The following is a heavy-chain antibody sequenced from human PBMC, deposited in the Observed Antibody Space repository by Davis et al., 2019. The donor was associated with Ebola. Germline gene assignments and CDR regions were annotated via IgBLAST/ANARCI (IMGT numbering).Heavy chain of an antibody. CDR3: ARDRRDSRAYGF. CDR2: IYTNGGT. D-gene: IGHD3-22*01. CDR1: GASITSSSFS. J-gene: IGHJ4*02. Sequence: SETLSLTCNVSGASITSSSFSWTWVRQPAGKGLEWIGHIYTNGGTKYNPSLESRVTIPLDTSRNHFSLRFNSVTAADTAIYFCARDRRDSRAYGFWGQGTRVTVSS. V-gene: IGHV4-61*09.